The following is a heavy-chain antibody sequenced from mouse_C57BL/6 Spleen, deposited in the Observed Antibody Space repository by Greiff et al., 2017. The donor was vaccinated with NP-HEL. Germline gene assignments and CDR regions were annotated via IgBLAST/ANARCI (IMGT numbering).Heavy chain of an antibody. CDR2: IYPSDSET. Sequence: QVQLQQPGAELVRPGSSVKLSCKASGYTFTSYWMDWVKQRPGQGLEWIGNIYPSDSETNYNQKFKDKATLTVDKSSSTAYMQLSSLTSEDSAVYDCERTNGNPGFGYWGKGTLVTVAA. V-gene: IGHV1-61*01. CDR1: GYTFTSYW. D-gene: IGHD1-1*01. CDR3: ERTNGNPGFGY. J-gene: IGHJ3*01.